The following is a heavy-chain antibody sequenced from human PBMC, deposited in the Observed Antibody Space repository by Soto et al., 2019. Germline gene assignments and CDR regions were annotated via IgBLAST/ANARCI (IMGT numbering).Heavy chain of an antibody. CDR2: IWYDGSNK. J-gene: IGHJ4*02. Sequence: GGSLRLSCAASGFTFSSYGMHWVRQAPGKGLEWVAVIWYDGSNKYYADSVKGRFTISRDNSKNTLYLQMNSLRAEDTAVYYCASGTLGRRMIVVAPTDYWGQGTLVTVSS. V-gene: IGHV3-33*01. CDR3: ASGTLGRRMIVVAPTDY. D-gene: IGHD3-22*01. CDR1: GFTFSSYG.